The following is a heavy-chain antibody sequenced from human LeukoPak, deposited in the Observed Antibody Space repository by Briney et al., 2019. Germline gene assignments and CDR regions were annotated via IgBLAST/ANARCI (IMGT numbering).Heavy chain of an antibody. D-gene: IGHD3-22*01. J-gene: IGHJ3*02. CDR1: GGSFSGYY. CDR3: ARDRHNYYDSSGFPVNDAFDI. V-gene: IGHV4-59*01. Sequence: SETLSLTCAVYGGSFSGYYWSWIRQPPGKGLEWIGYIYYSGSTNYNPSLKSRVTISVDTSKNQFSLKLSSVTAADTAVYYCARDRHNYYDSSGFPVNDAFDIWGQGTMVTVSS. CDR2: IYYSGST.